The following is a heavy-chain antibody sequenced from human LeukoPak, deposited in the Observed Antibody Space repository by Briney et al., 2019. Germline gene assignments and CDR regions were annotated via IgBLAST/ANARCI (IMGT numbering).Heavy chain of an antibody. J-gene: IGHJ4*01. V-gene: IGHV3-30*04. CDR1: GFTFSSYA. Sequence: SGGSLRLSCAASGFTFSSYAMHWVRQAPGKGLEWVAVISYDGSNKYYADSVKGRFTISRDNSKNTLYLQMNSLRAEDTAVYYCARDSIAAAGQPLNLAVAGILDFWGQGTLVNGSS. D-gene: IGHD6-19*01. CDR3: ARDSIAAAGQPLNLAVAGILDF. CDR2: ISYDGSNK.